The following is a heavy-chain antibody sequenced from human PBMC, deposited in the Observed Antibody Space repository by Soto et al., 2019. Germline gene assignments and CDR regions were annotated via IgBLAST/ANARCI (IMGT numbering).Heavy chain of an antibody. D-gene: IGHD1-26*01. CDR1: GFTFSSYA. V-gene: IGHV3-23*01. Sequence: EVQLLESGGGLVQPGGSLRLSCAASGFTFSSYAMSWVRQAPGKGLEWVSAISGSGGSTYYADSVKGRFTISRDKHKNALYLQMNSLRAEDTDLYYCAKDYSGSYYVWDYWGQGTLVTVSS. CDR3: AKDYSGSYYVWDY. J-gene: IGHJ4*02. CDR2: ISGSGGST.